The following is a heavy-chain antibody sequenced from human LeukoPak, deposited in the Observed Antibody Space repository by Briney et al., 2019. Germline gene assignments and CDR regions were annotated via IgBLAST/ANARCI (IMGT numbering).Heavy chain of an antibody. J-gene: IGHJ5*02. CDR1: GYTFTGYY. CDR2: INPNSGGT. D-gene: IGHD1-14*01. Sequence: GASVKVSCKASGYTFTGYYMHWVRQAPGQGLEWMGWINPNSGGTNYAQKFQGRVTMTRDTSISTAYMELSRLRSDDTAVYYCAARLVRFLAGFDPWGQGTLVTVSS. V-gene: IGHV1-2*02. CDR3: AARLVRFLAGFDP.